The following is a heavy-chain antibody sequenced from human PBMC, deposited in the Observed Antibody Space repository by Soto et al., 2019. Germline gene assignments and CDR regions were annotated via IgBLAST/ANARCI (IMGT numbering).Heavy chain of an antibody. Sequence: SLKRSCKASGYTFTGYYMHWLRQAPGQGLEWMGWINPNSGGTNYAQKFQGRVTMTRDTSISTAYMELSRLRSDDTAVYYCARDFWSGYPLYYGMDVWGQGTTVTVSS. CDR3: ARDFWSGYPLYYGMDV. J-gene: IGHJ6*02. CDR2: INPNSGGT. CDR1: GYTFTGYY. V-gene: IGHV1-2*02. D-gene: IGHD3-3*01.